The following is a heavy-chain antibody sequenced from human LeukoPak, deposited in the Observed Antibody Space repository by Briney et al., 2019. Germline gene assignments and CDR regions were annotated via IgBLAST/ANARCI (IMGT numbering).Heavy chain of an antibody. D-gene: IGHD1-14*01. CDR2: IKSKTDGGTT. CDR1: GFTFSNAW. V-gene: IGHV3-15*01. Sequence: GGSLRLSCAASGFTFSNAWMSWVRQAPGKGLEWVSRIKSKTDGGTTDYAAPVKGRFTISRDDSKNTLYLQMNSLKTEDTAVYYCTTDRPDGFDYWGQGTLVTVSS. J-gene: IGHJ4*02. CDR3: TTDRPDGFDY.